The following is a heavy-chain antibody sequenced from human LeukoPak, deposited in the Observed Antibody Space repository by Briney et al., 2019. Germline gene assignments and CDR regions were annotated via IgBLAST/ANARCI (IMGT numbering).Heavy chain of an antibody. CDR2: IIPIIGTP. V-gene: IGHV1-69*06. Sequence: GASVKVSCKASGGTFSSYVISWVRQAPGQGLEWMGGIIPIIGTPKYAQKFQDRVTITADKSTSTAFMERSSLRSEDTAVYYCARGRKGSSSYGLSNWFDPWGQGTLVTVSS. CDR1: GGTFSSYV. J-gene: IGHJ5*02. D-gene: IGHD6-13*01. CDR3: ARGRKGSSSYGLSNWFDP.